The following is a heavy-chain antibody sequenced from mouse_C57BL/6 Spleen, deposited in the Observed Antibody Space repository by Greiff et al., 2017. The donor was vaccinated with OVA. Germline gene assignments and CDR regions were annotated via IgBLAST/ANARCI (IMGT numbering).Heavy chain of an antibody. J-gene: IGHJ3*01. CDR3: ARGDYGRDFAY. V-gene: IGHV1-55*01. Sequence: VQLQQSGAELVKPGASVKMSCKASGYTFTSYWITWVKQRPGQGLEWIGDIYPGSGSTNYNEKFKSKATLTVDTASSTAYMQLSSLTSEDSAVYYCARGDYGRDFAYWGQGTLVTVSA. D-gene: IGHD1-1*01. CDR1: GYTFTSYW. CDR2: IYPGSGST.